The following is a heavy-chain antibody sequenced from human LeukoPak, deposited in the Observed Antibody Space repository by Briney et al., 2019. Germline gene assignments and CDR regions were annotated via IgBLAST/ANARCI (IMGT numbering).Heavy chain of an antibody. CDR2: IGTAGDP. V-gene: IGHV3-13*05. D-gene: IGHD3-9*01. J-gene: IGHJ6*04. CDR3: ARERPSYDILTGRDYYYGMDV. CDR1: GFTFSSYD. Sequence: PGGSLRLSCAASGFTFSSYDMHWVRQATGKGLEWVSAIGTAGDPYYPGSVEGRFTISRENAKNSLYLQMNSLRAGDTAVYYCARERPSYDILTGRDYYYGMDVWGKGTTVTVSS.